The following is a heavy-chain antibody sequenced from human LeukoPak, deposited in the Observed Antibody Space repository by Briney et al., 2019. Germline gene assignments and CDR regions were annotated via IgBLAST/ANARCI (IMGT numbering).Heavy chain of an antibody. V-gene: IGHV4-59*02. Sequence: SETLSLTCTVSGVSVRSYYWSWIRQPPGKGLEWIAYIYYSGNTKYNPSLKSRATIFVDTSKNQFSLDLESVTAADTAVYYCARAKGDYWGQGTLVTVSS. CDR3: ARAKGDY. CDR2: IYYSGNT. CDR1: GVSVRSYY. J-gene: IGHJ4*02.